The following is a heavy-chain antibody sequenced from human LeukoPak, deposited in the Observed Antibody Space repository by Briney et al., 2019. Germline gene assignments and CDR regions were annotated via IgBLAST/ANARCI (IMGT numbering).Heavy chain of an antibody. J-gene: IGHJ1*01. V-gene: IGHV3-74*01. Sequence: GGSLRLSCVSSGFTFSSYWMHWVRQAPAQGLVWVSRIKSDGSTNYADSVTGRFTISRDNAKNTVSLQMNSLRAEDTGVYFCTRAPSEIGGYYPEYFRHWGQGTLVTVSS. CDR3: TRAPSEIGGYYPEYFRH. CDR2: IKSDGST. CDR1: GFTFSSYW. D-gene: IGHD3-22*01.